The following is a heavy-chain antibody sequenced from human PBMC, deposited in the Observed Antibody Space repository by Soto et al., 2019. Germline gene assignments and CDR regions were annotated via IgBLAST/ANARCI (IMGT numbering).Heavy chain of an antibody. Sequence: SETLSLTCTVSGGSISSYYWSWIRQPPGKGLEWIGYIYYSGSTNYNPSLKSRVTISVATSKNQFSLKLSSVTAADTAVYYCASVWYSSTEYYMDVWGKGTTVTVSS. V-gene: IGHV4-59*01. D-gene: IGHD6-13*01. CDR1: GGSISSYY. CDR3: ASVWYSSTEYYMDV. CDR2: IYYSGST. J-gene: IGHJ6*03.